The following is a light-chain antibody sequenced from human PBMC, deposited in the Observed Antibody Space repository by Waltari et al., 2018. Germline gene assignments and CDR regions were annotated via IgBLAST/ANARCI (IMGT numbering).Light chain of an antibody. V-gene: IGLV1-44*01. CDR1: QSNVGSNV. CDR3: AAWDDRPSGRWV. Sequence: QSVLTQPPSASGTPGQRVTISCSGTQSNVGSNVVNWYQQFPGTAPKLLIYRNDKRPSGVPDRFSGSKSGTSASLAISGLQSEDEADYFCAAWDDRPSGRWVFGGGTKVTVL. J-gene: IGLJ3*02. CDR2: RND.